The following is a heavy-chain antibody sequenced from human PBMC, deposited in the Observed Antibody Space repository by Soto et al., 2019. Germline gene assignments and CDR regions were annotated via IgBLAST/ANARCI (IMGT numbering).Heavy chain of an antibody. V-gene: IGHV1-2*04. J-gene: IGHJ6*02. CDR1: GYTFTGYY. CDR2: INPNSGGT. CDR3: ARDLGYCSSTSCLDFTDYYYYGMDV. D-gene: IGHD2-2*01. Sequence: ASVKVSCKASGYTFTGYYMHWVRQAPGQGLEWMGWINPNSGGTNYAQKFQGWVTMTRDTSISTAYMELSRLRAEDTAVYYCARDLGYCSSTSCLDFTDYYYYGMDVWGQGTTVTVSS.